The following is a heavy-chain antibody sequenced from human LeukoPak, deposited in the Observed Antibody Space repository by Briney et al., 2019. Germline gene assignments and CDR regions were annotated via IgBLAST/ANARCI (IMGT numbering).Heavy chain of an antibody. D-gene: IGHD5-18*01. J-gene: IGHJ4*02. CDR1: GFTFSSYA. CDR2: ISYDGSNK. Sequence: GGSLRLSCAASGFTFSSYAMHWVRQAPGKGLEWVAVISYDGSNKYYADSVKGRFTISRDNSKNTLYLQMNGLRAEDTAVYYCARDYERLWFFDYWGQGTLVTVSS. CDR3: ARDYERLWFFDY. V-gene: IGHV3-30-3*01.